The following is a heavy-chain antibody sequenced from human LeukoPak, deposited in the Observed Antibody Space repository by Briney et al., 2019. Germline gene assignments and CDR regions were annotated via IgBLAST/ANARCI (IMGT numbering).Heavy chain of an antibody. CDR1: GGTFSSYA. J-gene: IGHJ6*02. Sequence: ASVKVSCKASGGTFSSYAISWVRQAPGQGLEWMGGIIPIFGTANYAQKFQGRVTITADESTSTAYMELSSLRSEDTAVYYCASSVAYGSGSPFDYYYGMDVWGQGTTDTVSS. CDR2: IIPIFGTA. D-gene: IGHD3-10*01. V-gene: IGHV1-69*13. CDR3: ASSVAYGSGSPFDYYYGMDV.